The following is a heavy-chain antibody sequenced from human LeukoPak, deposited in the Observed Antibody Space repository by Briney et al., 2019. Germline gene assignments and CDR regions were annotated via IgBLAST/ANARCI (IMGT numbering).Heavy chain of an antibody. CDR3: ARTSTYYDFWSGYRDFDY. CDR2: IYYSGST. J-gene: IGHJ4*02. Sequence: PSQTLSLTCTVSGGSISSGSYYWSWIRQPPGKGLEWIGYIYYSGSTYYNPSLKSRVTISLDTSKNQFSLNLSSVTAADTAVYYCARTSTYYDFWSGYRDFDYWGQGTLVTVSS. V-gene: IGHV4-30-4*08. D-gene: IGHD3-3*01. CDR1: GGSISSGSYY.